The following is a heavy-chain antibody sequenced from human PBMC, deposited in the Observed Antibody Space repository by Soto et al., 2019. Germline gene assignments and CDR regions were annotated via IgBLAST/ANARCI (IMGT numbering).Heavy chain of an antibody. CDR2: IYWDDDK. CDR1: GFSLSTSGVG. D-gene: IGHD6-19*01. CDR3: AHRPYAGYSSGCYFDY. V-gene: IGHV2-5*02. Sequence: SGPTLVNPTQTLTLTCTFSGFSLSTSGVGVGWIRHPPGKALECLALIYWDDDKRYSPSLKSRLTITKDTSKNQVVLTMTNMDPVDTATYYCAHRPYAGYSSGCYFDYWGQGTLVTVSS. J-gene: IGHJ4*02.